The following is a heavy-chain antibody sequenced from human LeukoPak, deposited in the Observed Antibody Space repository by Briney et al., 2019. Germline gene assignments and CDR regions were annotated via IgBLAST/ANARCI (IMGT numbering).Heavy chain of an antibody. Sequence: KSSETLSLTCTVSGGSISSSSYYWSWIRQPPGKGLEWIGEINHSGSTNYNPSLKSRVTISVDTSKNQFSLKLSSVTAADTAVYYCARGLGGSYYTPDAFDIWGQGTMVTVSS. D-gene: IGHD1-26*01. CDR3: ARGLGGSYYTPDAFDI. J-gene: IGHJ3*02. CDR2: INHSGST. CDR1: GGSISSSSYY. V-gene: IGHV4-39*07.